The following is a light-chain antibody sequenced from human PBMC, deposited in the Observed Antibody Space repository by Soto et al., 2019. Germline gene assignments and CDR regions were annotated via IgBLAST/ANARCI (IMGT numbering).Light chain of an antibody. CDR2: GIS. CDR3: QQYGTAPFT. CDR1: QSLTDGF. Sequence: EIVLTQSAGTLSLSPGERATLSCRASQSLTDGFLAWYQQKHGQALRLLIYGISNRATGIPDRFSGGGSGTDFTLAISRLEPEDIAVYYCQQYGTAPFTCGQGTKVEIK. V-gene: IGKV3-20*01. J-gene: IGKJ2*01.